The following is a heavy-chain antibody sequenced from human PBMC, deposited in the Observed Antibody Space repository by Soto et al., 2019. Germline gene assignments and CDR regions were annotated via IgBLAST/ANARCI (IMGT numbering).Heavy chain of an antibody. CDR2: IYYSGST. J-gene: IGHJ6*02. V-gene: IGHV4-30-4*01. D-gene: IGHD5-18*01. CDR1: GGSISSGDYY. Sequence: QVQLQESGPGLVKPSQTLSLTCTVSGGSISSGDYYWSWIRQPPGKGLEWIGNIYYSGSTYYNPSLKIRVTISVDTSTKQSSLKLSSVTAADTAGYYCARASPVVTDVWGQGTTVTVSS. CDR3: ARASPVVTDV.